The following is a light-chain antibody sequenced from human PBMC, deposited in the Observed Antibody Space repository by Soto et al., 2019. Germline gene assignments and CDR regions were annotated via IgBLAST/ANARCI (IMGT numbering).Light chain of an antibody. CDR1: QSVNTN. CDR2: GAS. Sequence: ETVMTQSPATLSVSLGERATLSCRASQSVNTNLTWYQQKPGQAPRLLIYGASIRATGVPARFSGSGSGTDFTLTISSLQPEDFAVYFCQQYKNWPPVTFGGGTKVAIK. V-gene: IGKV3-15*01. CDR3: QQYKNWPPVT. J-gene: IGKJ4*01.